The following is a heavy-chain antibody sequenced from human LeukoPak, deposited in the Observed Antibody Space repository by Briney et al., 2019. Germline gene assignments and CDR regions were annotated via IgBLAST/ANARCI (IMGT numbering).Heavy chain of an antibody. CDR1: GFTFSSYG. CDR2: INSDGSST. CDR3: ARVPGYCSGGSCPFDY. Sequence: GGSLRLSCAASGFTFSSYGMHWVRQAPGKGLVWVSRINSDGSSTSYADSVKGRFTISRDNAKNTLYLQMNSLRAEDTAVYYCARVPGYCSGGSCPFDYWGQGTLVTVSS. V-gene: IGHV3-74*01. D-gene: IGHD2-15*01. J-gene: IGHJ4*02.